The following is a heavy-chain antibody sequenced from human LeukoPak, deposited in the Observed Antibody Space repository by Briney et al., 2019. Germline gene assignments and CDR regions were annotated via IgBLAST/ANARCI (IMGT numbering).Heavy chain of an antibody. Sequence: ASVKVSCKASGYTFTSYGISWVRQAPGQGLEWMGWISAYNGNTNYAQKLQGRVTMTTDTSTSTAYMELRSLRSDDTAVYYCARRNYGDYYFAFDIWGQGTMVTVSS. CDR1: GYTFTSYG. V-gene: IGHV1-18*01. CDR3: ARRNYGDYYFAFDI. J-gene: IGHJ3*02. D-gene: IGHD4-17*01. CDR2: ISAYNGNT.